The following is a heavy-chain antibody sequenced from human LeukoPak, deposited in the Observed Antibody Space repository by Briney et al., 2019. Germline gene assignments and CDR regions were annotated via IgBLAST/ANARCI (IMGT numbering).Heavy chain of an antibody. D-gene: IGHD6-13*01. V-gene: IGHV3-48*01. J-gene: IGHJ4*02. Sequence: GGSLRLSCAASGFTFSSYSMNWVRQAPGKGLEWVSYISSSSSTIYYADSVKGRFTISRDNAKNSLYLQMNSLRAEDTAVYYCAREAVYSSSGFGYWGQGTLVTVSS. CDR1: GFTFSSYS. CDR3: AREAVYSSSGFGY. CDR2: ISSSSSTI.